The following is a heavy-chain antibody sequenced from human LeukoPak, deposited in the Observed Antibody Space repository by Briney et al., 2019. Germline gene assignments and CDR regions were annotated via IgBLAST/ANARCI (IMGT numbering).Heavy chain of an antibody. D-gene: IGHD1-1*01. V-gene: IGHV4-61*09. Sequence: PSETLSLTCTVSGGSISSGSYFWNWIRQPAGKGLEWIGHIYTSGSTSYNSSLKSRVTISVDTSKNQFSLKLSSVTAADTAVYYCARGGNWNSYYFDYWGQGTLVTVSS. J-gene: IGHJ4*02. CDR2: IYTSGST. CDR3: ARGGNWNSYYFDY. CDR1: GGSISSGSYF.